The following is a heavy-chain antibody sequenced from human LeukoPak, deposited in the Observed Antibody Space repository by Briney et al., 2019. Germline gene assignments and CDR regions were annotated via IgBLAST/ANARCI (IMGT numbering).Heavy chain of an antibody. Sequence: QPGGSLRLSCAASGFTFSSYWMHWVRQAPGEGLVWVSRINSDGSSTSYADSVKGRFTISRGNSKNTLYLQMNSLRAEDTAVYYCGRGSAGYPADYRGQGTLVIVSS. CDR2: INSDGSST. V-gene: IGHV3-74*01. J-gene: IGHJ4*02. CDR1: GFTFSSYW. CDR3: GRGSAGYPADY. D-gene: IGHD5-12*01.